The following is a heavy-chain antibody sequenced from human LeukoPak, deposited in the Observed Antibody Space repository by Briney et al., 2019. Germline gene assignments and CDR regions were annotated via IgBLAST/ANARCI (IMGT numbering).Heavy chain of an antibody. V-gene: IGHV4-61*01. CDR3: ARERYGDYYYMDV. Sequence: SETLSLTCTVSGGSISSSSYYWGWIRQPPGKGLEWIGYIYYSGSTNYNPSLKSRVTISVDTSKNQFSLKLSSVTAADTAVYYCARERYGDYYYMDVWGKGTTVTISS. D-gene: IGHD4-17*01. CDR1: GGSISSSSYY. CDR2: IYYSGST. J-gene: IGHJ6*03.